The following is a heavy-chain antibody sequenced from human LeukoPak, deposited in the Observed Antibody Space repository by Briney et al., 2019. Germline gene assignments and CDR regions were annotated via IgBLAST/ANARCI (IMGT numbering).Heavy chain of an antibody. D-gene: IGHD3-9*01. Sequence: SETLSLTCAVYGGSFSGYHWSWIRQPPGKGLEWIGEINHSGSTNYNPSLKSRVTISVDTSKNQFSLKLSSVTAADTAVYYCARGLAYYDILTGYGSWFDPWGQGTLVTVSS. J-gene: IGHJ5*02. V-gene: IGHV4-34*01. CDR2: INHSGST. CDR3: ARGLAYYDILTGYGSWFDP. CDR1: GGSFSGYH.